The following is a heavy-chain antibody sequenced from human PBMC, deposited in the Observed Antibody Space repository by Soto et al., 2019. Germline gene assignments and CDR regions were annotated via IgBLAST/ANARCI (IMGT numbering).Heavy chain of an antibody. CDR3: ARHLNYDILTGYYGYYYYYGMDV. D-gene: IGHD3-9*01. V-gene: IGHV5-51*01. Sequence: GESLKISCKGSGYSFTSYWIGWVRQMPGKGLEWMGIIYPGDSDTRYSPSFQGQVTISADKSISTAYLQWSSLRASDTAMYYCARHLNYDILTGYYGYYYYYGMDVWGQGTTVTVSS. CDR1: GYSFTSYW. J-gene: IGHJ6*02. CDR2: IYPGDSDT.